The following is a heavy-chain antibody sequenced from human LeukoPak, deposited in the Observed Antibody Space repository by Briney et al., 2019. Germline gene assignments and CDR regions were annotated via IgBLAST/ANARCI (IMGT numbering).Heavy chain of an antibody. V-gene: IGHV4-59*01. J-gene: IGHJ4*02. D-gene: IGHD2-2*01. Sequence: SETLSLTCNVTGASISSWYWSWIRQPPGKGLEWIGDIYGSGSTNYNPSLKSRVSMSADTSKNQISLNLKFVTAADTAVYYCARQTMLVGYANGLGFNYWGEGTLVAVSS. CDR3: ARQTMLVGYANGLGFNY. CDR2: IYGSGST. CDR1: GASISSWY.